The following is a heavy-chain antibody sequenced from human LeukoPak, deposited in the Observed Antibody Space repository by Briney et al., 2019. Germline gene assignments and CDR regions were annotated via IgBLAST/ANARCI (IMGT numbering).Heavy chain of an antibody. CDR1: GYTLTELS. CDR3: ARGYYYDSSPDY. CDR2: FDPEDGET. D-gene: IGHD3-22*01. Sequence: ASVKVSCKVSGYTLTELSMHWVRQAPGKGLEWMGGFDPEDGETIYAQKFQGRVTMTEDTSTDTAYMELSSLRSEDTAVYYCARGYYYDSSPDYWGQGTLVTVSS. V-gene: IGHV1-24*01. J-gene: IGHJ4*02.